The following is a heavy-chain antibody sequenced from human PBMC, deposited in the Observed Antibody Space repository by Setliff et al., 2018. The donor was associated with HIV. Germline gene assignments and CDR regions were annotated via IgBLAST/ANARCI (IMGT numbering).Heavy chain of an antibody. CDR2: ISYSGTA. CDR3: ARDRGGATRTGSFDI. J-gene: IGHJ3*02. CDR1: GGSISNYY. D-gene: IGHD3-16*01. Sequence: SGTLSLTCTVSGGSISNYYWSWIRQPPGKGLEWIGYISYSGTAYYNPSLKSRITISLHTSKRQVSLKLSSLTATDTAVYYCARDRGGATRTGSFDIWGQGTMVTVSS. V-gene: IGHV4-30-4*08.